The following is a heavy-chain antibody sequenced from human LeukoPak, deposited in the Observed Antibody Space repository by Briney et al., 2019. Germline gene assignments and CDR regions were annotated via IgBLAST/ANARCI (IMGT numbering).Heavy chain of an antibody. CDR3: ARHLGTYSDH. Sequence: GGSLRLSCAASGFTFRSYWMSWVRQAPGKGLEWVANIKQEGSDKYYVDSVRGRFTISRDNAKNTLYLQVNGLRADDTAVYYCARHLGTYSDHWGQGTLVTVSS. D-gene: IGHD7-27*01. V-gene: IGHV3-7*02. CDR1: GFTFRSYW. CDR2: IKQEGSDK. J-gene: IGHJ4*02.